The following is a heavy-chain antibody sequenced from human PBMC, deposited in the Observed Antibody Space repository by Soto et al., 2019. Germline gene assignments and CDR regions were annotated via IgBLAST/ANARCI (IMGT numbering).Heavy chain of an antibody. CDR1: GYSFPSYT. D-gene: IGHD6-19*01. Sequence: ASVKVSCKASGYSFPSYTMHWVRQAPGQRLEWMGWINAGIGDTKYSEKFQGRVTITRDTPASTAYMEVSSLRSEDTAVYYCARSPPITVAGPPTRGRHYYSRMDVCRQGTMVPVSS. J-gene: IGHJ6*02. V-gene: IGHV1-3*01. CDR2: INAGIGDT. CDR3: ARSPPITVAGPPTRGRHYYSRMDV.